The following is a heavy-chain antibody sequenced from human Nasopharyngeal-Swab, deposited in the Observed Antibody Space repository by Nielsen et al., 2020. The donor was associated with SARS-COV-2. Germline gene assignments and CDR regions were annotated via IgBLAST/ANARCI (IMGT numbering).Heavy chain of an antibody. CDR3: ARDLVLLTNYYALDY. V-gene: IGHV3-48*02. D-gene: IGHD3-9*01. J-gene: IGHJ4*02. CDR1: GFIFNTYG. Sequence: GGSLRLSCEASGFIFNTYGMNWVRQPPGKGLEWISYISDDNTIFYADSVKGRVTISRDNSKNSLDLQMNSLRDVDTAVYYCARDLVLLTNYYALDYWGQGTLVTVSS. CDR2: ISDDNTI.